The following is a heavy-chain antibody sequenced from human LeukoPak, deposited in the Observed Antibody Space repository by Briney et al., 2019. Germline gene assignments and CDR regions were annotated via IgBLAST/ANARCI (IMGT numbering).Heavy chain of an antibody. D-gene: IGHD3-3*01. Sequence: PGGSLRLSCEASGFTFNTYAIYWVRQAPGKGLEWVSGICGSGGCTYYADSVKGRFTISRDNSKNTLYLQMNSLRAEDTAVYYCATQIDYDFWSGYYGYWGQGTLVTVSS. CDR3: ATQIDYDFWSGYYGY. V-gene: IGHV3-23*01. CDR1: GFTFNTYA. J-gene: IGHJ4*02. CDR2: ICGSGGCT.